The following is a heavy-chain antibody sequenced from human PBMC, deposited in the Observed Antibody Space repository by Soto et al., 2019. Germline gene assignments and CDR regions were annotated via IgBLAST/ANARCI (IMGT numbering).Heavy chain of an antibody. CDR1: RLTFTTYD. J-gene: IGHJ6*02. CDR3: AGEPRGGAYDMDV. V-gene: IGHV3-33*08. D-gene: IGHD3-16*01. Sequence: LRLSFAASRLTFTTYDMHWVRQAPGKGLEWVALIWSDGSRQFYGDSVKGRFTISRDNSKNTLSLQMNSLRVEDTAVYYCAGEPRGGAYDMDVWGQGTTVTVSS. CDR2: IWSDGSRQ.